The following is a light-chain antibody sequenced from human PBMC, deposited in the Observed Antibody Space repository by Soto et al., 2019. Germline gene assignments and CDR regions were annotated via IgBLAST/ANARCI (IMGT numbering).Light chain of an antibody. CDR2: DVN. V-gene: IGLV2-14*01. CDR3: SSYTSGTPYV. CDR1: SSDVGGYNF. Sequence: QSALTQPASVSGSPGQSITISCTGTSSDVGGYNFVSWYQQHPGKAPKLMIYDVNNRPSGISSRFSGSKSGNTASLTISGLQAEDEADYYCSSYTSGTPYVFGTGTKLTVL. J-gene: IGLJ1*01.